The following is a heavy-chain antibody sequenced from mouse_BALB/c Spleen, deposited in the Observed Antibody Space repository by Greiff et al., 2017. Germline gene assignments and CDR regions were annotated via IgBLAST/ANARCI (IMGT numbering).Heavy chain of an antibody. D-gene: IGHD2-3*01. V-gene: IGHV3-2*02. CDR1: GYSITSDYA. CDR2: ISYSGST. J-gene: IGHJ2*01. CDR3: ARYDGYYFDY. Sequence: EVHLVESGPGLVKPSQSLSLTCTVTGYSITSDYAWNWIRQFPGNKLEWMGYISYSGSTSYNPSLKSRISITRDTSKNQFFLQLNSVTTEDTATYYCARYDGYYFDYWGQGTTLTVSS.